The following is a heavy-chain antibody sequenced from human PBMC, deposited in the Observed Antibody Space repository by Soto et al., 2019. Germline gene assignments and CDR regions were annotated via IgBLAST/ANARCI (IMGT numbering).Heavy chain of an antibody. Sequence: GGSLRLSCAASGFTFSSYGMHWVRQAPGKGLEWVAVIWYDGSNKYYADSVKGRLTISRDNSKNTLYLQMNSLRAEDTAVYYCARDTARGAALNYAFDIWGQGTMVTVSS. CDR3: ARDTARGAALNYAFDI. CDR1: GFTFSSYG. CDR2: IWYDGSNK. V-gene: IGHV3-33*01. J-gene: IGHJ3*02. D-gene: IGHD1-20*01.